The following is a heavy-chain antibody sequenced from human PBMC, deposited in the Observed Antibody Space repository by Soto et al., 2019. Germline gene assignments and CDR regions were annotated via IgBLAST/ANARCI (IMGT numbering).Heavy chain of an antibody. J-gene: IGHJ6*02. Sequence: PGKPRRPHNAASAGTTRTRDHLWGRPPPGKGLEWVSLIWYDGGNKYYADSVRGRFTISRDNSKNTLYLQMNSLRAEDTAVYYCAREFTVTRRESYYYYGMDVWGQGT. CDR2: IWYDGGNK. CDR1: AGTTRTRD. V-gene: IGHV3-33*01. CDR3: AREFTVTRRESYYYYGMDV. D-gene: IGHD4-17*01.